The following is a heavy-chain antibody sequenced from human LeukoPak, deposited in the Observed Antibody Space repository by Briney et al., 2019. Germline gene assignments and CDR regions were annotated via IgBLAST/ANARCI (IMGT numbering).Heavy chain of an antibody. V-gene: IGHV1-18*01. CDR3: ARTTVTTSDDAFDI. J-gene: IGHJ3*02. CDR2: ISAYNGNT. CDR1: GYTFTTYG. Sequence: GASVNVSCKASGYTFTTYGISWVRQAPGQGLEWMGWISAYNGNTNYAQKLQGRVTMTTDTSTSTAYMELRSLRSDDTAVYYCARTTVTTSDDAFDIWGQGTMVTVSS. D-gene: IGHD4-17*01.